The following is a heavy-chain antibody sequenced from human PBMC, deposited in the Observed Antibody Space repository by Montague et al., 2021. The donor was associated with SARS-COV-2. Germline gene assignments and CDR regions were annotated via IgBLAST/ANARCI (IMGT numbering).Heavy chain of an antibody. D-gene: IGHD2-2*01. CDR3: AKQALTLYCTSTTCFGAAFDI. V-gene: IGHV4-61*02. J-gene: IGHJ3*02. Sequence: TLSLTCTVSGGSISSGSYYWSWIRQPAGKGLEWIGRIYTSGSTNYNPSLKSRVTISVDTSTNQFSLKLSSVTAADTAVYYCAKQALTLYCTSTTCFGAAFDIWGQGTMVTVSS. CDR1: GGSISSGSYY. CDR2: IYTSGST.